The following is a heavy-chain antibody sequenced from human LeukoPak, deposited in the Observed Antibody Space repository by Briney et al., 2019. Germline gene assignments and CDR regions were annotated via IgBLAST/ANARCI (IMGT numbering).Heavy chain of an antibody. D-gene: IGHD3-10*01. J-gene: IGHJ4*02. CDR3: ANGVRGAY. CDR1: GFTFSNYW. Sequence: GGSLRLSCAASGFTFSNYWMSWVRQAPGKGLEWVANIKEDGSEKKYVDSVKGRFTISRDNAKNSLYLQLNSLRAEDTAVYYCANGVRGAYWGQGTLVTVSS. CDR2: IKEDGSEK. V-gene: IGHV3-7*01.